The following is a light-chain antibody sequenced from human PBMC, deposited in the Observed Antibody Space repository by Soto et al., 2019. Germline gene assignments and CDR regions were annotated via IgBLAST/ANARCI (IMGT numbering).Light chain of an antibody. Sequence: QSALTQPASVSGSPGQSITISCTGTSSDVGNYNLVSWYQHHPGKAPKVVIYEGSKRPSVVSHRFSGFKSGNTASLTISGLQAEDEAYYHCCSYAGSNTYVFGTGTKLTVL. CDR2: EGS. J-gene: IGLJ1*01. V-gene: IGLV2-23*01. CDR3: CSYAGSNTYV. CDR1: SSDVGNYNL.